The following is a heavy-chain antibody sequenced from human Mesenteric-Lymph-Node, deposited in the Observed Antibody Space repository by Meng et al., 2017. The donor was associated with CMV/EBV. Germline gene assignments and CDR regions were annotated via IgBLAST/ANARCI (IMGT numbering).Heavy chain of an antibody. Sequence: GESLKISCAASGISVSSNYMNWVRQAPGKGLEWVAVMWSSGSTFYADSVKGRFIISRDNSKNTLNLQMNSLRVEDSAIYYCARDYHRSSTWGSWGQGTLVTVSS. V-gene: IGHV3-66*03. D-gene: IGHD6-13*01. J-gene: IGHJ5*02. CDR2: MWSSGST. CDR1: GISVSSNY. CDR3: ARDYHRSSTWGS.